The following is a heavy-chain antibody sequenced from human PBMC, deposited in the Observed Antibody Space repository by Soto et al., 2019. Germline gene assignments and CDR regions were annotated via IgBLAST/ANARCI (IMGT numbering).Heavy chain of an antibody. V-gene: IGHV1-69*01. CDR3: ARCRELLRLSIWFDP. CDR1: GGTFSSYG. CDR2: IIPIFGTA. J-gene: IGHJ5*02. Sequence: QVQLVQSGAEVKKPGSSVKVSCKASGGTFSSYGISWVRQAPGQGLEWMGGIIPIFGTANYAQKFQGRVTITADESTSTVYMELSSLRSEDTAVYYCARCRELLRLSIWFDPWGQGTLVTVSS. D-gene: IGHD1-26*01.